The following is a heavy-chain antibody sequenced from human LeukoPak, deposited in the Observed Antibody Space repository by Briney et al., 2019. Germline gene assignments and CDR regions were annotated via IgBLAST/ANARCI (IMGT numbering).Heavy chain of an antibody. CDR3: ARVSPHIVVVVAATRGDYFDY. CDR2: IYTSGST. CDR1: GGSISSYY. V-gene: IGHV4-4*07. D-gene: IGHD2-15*01. Sequence: WETLYLTCTVSGGSISSYYWSWIRQPAGKGLEWIGRIYTSGSTNYNPSLKSRVTMSVDTSKNQFSLKLSSVTAADTAVYYCARVSPHIVVVVAATRGDYFDYWGQGTLVTVSS. J-gene: IGHJ4*02.